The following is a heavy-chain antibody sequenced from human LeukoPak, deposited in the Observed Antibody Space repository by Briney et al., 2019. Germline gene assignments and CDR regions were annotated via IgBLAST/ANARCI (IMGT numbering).Heavy chain of an antibody. Sequence: GGSLKLSCAASGFTFSGSAMYWVRQASGKGLEWVGHIRSKTNSYATIYAASVKGRFTISRDDSKNTAYLQMNSLKTEDTAVYYCTRLHLGWGQGTLVTVSS. CDR3: TRLHLG. J-gene: IGHJ4*02. CDR1: GFTFSGSA. V-gene: IGHV3-73*01. CDR2: IRSKTNSYAT. D-gene: IGHD1-26*01.